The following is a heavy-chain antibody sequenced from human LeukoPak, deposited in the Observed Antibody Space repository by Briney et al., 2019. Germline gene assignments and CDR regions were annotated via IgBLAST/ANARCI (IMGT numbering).Heavy chain of an antibody. CDR3: ARDSSGFWFSFDY. J-gene: IGHJ4*02. CDR1: GFTFSSYA. Sequence: GGSLRLSCAASGFTFSSYAMHWVRQAPGKGLEWVAVISYDGSNKYYADSVKGRFTISRDNSKNTLYLQMNSLRAEDTAVYYCARDSSGFWFSFDYWGQGTLVTVSS. CDR2: ISYDGSNK. V-gene: IGHV3-30-3*01. D-gene: IGHD3-22*01.